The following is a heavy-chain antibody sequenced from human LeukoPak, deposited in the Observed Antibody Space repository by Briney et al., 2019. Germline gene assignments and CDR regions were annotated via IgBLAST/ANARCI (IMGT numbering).Heavy chain of an antibody. J-gene: IGHJ4*02. Sequence: GGSLRLSCAASGFTVSSNYMSWVRQAPGKGLEWVSVIYSGVSTYYADSVEGRFTISRDNSKNTLYLQMNSLRAEDTAVYYCASSLEGNFWSGYHFWGQGTLITVSS. CDR3: ASSLEGNFWSGYHF. CDR2: IYSGVST. V-gene: IGHV3-66*01. D-gene: IGHD3-3*01. CDR1: GFTVSSNY.